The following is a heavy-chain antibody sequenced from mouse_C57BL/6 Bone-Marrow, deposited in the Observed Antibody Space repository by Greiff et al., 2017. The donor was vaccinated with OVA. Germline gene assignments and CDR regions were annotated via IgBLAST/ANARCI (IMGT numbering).Heavy chain of an antibody. CDR2: IRNKANNHAT. CDR3: TRGDGSSYAYWYFDV. CDR1: GFTFSDAW. V-gene: IGHV6-6*01. D-gene: IGHD1-1*01. J-gene: IGHJ1*03. Sequence: EVMLVESGGGLVQPGGSMKLSCAASGFTFSDAWMDWVRQSPEKGLEWVAEIRNKANNHATYYAESVKGRFTISRDDSKSSVYLQMNSLRAEDTGIYYCTRGDGSSYAYWYFDVWGTGTTVTVSS.